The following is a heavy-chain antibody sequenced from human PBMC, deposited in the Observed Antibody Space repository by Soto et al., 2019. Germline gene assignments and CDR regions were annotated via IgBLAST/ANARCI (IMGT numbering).Heavy chain of an antibody. D-gene: IGHD4-17*01. Sequence: DVYLLESGGTLVQPGGSLRLSCAASGFDFSSYAMTWVRQAPGKGLEWVSGITYTGDTTYYAGSVKGRFTISRDNYRNTLYLPINSLRTHDTAMYFCAKDWPGTSSVTSDYWGQGTLVTVSS. CDR3: AKDWPGTSSVTSDY. CDR1: GFDFSSYA. J-gene: IGHJ4*02. CDR2: ITYTGDTT. V-gene: IGHV3-23*01.